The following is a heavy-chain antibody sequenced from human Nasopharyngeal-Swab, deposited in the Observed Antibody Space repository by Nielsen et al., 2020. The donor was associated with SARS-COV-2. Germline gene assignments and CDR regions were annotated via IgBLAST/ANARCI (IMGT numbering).Heavy chain of an antibody. CDR2: INPSGGST. J-gene: IGHJ4*02. D-gene: IGHD3-22*01. V-gene: IGHV1-46*01. Sequence: WGLHAPVLWLEWMGIINPSGGSTRYAQRFEGRVSMTRDTSRSTVYMELSSLRSEDTAVYYCARGDYYDSSGYYHFWGQGTLVTVSS. CDR3: ARGDYYDSSGYYHF.